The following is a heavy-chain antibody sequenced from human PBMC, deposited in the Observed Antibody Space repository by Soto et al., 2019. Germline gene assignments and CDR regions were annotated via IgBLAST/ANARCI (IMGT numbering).Heavy chain of an antibody. CDR2: IYHTGNA. D-gene: IGHD3-22*01. CDR1: GDSISNSRFY. Sequence: SETLSLTCSVSGDSISNSRFYWAWVRPPPGGGLEWIGSIYHTGNAYYNPSLKSRVTISVDTSKNQFSLKLTSVTAADAALYYCARDFFDSSDYTTNWFDPWGQGTLVTVSS. V-gene: IGHV4-39*01. J-gene: IGHJ5*02. CDR3: ARDFFDSSDYTTNWFDP.